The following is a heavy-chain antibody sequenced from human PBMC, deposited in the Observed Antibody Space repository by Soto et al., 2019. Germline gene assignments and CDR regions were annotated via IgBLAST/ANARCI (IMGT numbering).Heavy chain of an antibody. CDR3: ARHQTSKGIYYYYYYGMDV. J-gene: IGHJ6*02. CDR2: IYYSGST. CDR1: GGSISSYY. V-gene: IGHV4-59*01. D-gene: IGHD2-15*01. Sequence: SETLSLTCTVSGGSISSYYWSWIRQPPGKGLEWIGYIYYSGSTNYNPSLKSRVTISVDTSKNQFSLKLSSVTAADTAVYYCARHQTSKGIYYYYYYGMDVWGQGTTVTVSS.